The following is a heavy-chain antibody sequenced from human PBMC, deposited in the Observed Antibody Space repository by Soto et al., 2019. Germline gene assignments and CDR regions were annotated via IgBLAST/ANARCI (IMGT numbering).Heavy chain of an antibody. CDR3: ARPRPYCGGDCPDS. V-gene: IGHV3-74*01. CDR1: GFTFSSYW. CDR2: INSDGSST. D-gene: IGHD2-21*02. Sequence: GGSLRLSCAASGFTFSSYWMHWVRQAPGKGLVWVSRINSDGSSTSYADSVKGRFTISRDNAKNMLYLQMNSLRAEDTAVYYCARPRPYCGGDCPDSWGQGTPVTVSS. J-gene: IGHJ4*02.